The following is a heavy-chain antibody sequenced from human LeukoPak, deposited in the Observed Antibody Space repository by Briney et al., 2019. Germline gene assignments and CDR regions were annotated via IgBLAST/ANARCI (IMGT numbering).Heavy chain of an antibody. D-gene: IGHD6-13*01. CDR3: ARAGGTSWADY. Sequence: GGSLRLSCEASGFTFRDYWMTWIRQAPGKWLEWVANVKQDGSEKFYVDSVKGRFTISRDNGQNPLYLQMNSLRVEDAAIYYCARAGGTSWADYWGQGTLVTVSS. CDR2: VKQDGSEK. CDR1: GFTFRDYW. V-gene: IGHV3-7*01. J-gene: IGHJ4*02.